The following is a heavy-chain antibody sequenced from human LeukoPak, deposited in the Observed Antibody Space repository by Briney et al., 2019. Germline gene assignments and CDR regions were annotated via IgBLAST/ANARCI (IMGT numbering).Heavy chain of an antibody. CDR1: GFTSSSYS. D-gene: IGHD3-22*01. J-gene: IGHJ4*02. Sequence: GGSLRLSCAASGFTSSSYSMNWVRQAPGKGLEWVSSISSSSSYIYYADSVKGRFTISRDNAKNSLYLQMNSLRAEDTAVYYCARDLGSSTTMIVIWSEGGFDYWGQGTLVTVSS. CDR2: ISSSSSYI. V-gene: IGHV3-21*01. CDR3: ARDLGSSTTMIVIWSEGGFDY.